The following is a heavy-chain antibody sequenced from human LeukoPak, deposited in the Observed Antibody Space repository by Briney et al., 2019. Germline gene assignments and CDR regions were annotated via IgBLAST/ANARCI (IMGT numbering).Heavy chain of an antibody. Sequence: GRSLRLSCAASGFTFSSYGMHWVRQAPGKGLEWVAVIWYDGSNKYYADSVKGRFTTSRDNSKNTLYLQMNSLRAEDTAVYYYTTPLSYWGQGALVTVSS. J-gene: IGHJ4*02. CDR2: IWYDGSNK. CDR1: GFTFSSYG. V-gene: IGHV3-33*01. CDR3: TTPLSY.